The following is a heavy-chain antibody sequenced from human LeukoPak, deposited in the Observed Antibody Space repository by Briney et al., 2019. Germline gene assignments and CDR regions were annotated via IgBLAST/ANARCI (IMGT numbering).Heavy chain of an antibody. V-gene: IGHV4-34*01. CDR3: SRGYDSSGYCFDY. CDR1: GGSFSGYY. CDR2: INHSGST. J-gene: IGHJ4*02. D-gene: IGHD3-22*01. Sequence: SETLSLTCAVYGGSFSGYYWSWIRQPPGKGLEWIGEINHSGSTNYNPSLKSRVTISVDTSKNQFSLKLSSVTAADTAVYYCSRGYDSSGYCFDYWGQGTLVTVSS.